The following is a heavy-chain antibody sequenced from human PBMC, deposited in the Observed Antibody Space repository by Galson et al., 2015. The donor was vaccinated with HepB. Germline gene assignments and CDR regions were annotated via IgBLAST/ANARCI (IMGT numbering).Heavy chain of an antibody. CDR3: TSLVDTAMENFDY. J-gene: IGHJ4*02. CDR2: IRSKANSYAT. D-gene: IGHD5-18*01. CDR1: GFTFSGSA. V-gene: IGHV3-73*01. Sequence: SLRLSCAASGFTFSGSAMHWVRQASGKGLEWVGRIRSKANSYATAYAASVKGRFTISRDDSKNTAYLQMNSLKTEDTAVCYCTSLVDTAMENFDYWGQGTLVTVSS.